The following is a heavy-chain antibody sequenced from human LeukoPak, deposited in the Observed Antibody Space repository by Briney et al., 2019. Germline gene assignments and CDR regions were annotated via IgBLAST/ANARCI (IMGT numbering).Heavy chain of an antibody. V-gene: IGHV4-34*01. CDR2: INHSGST. Sequence: PSETLSLTCAVYGGSFSGYYWSWIRQPPGKGLEWIGEINHSGSTNYNPSLKSRVTISVDTSKNQFSLKLSSVTAADTAVYYCARRPVWFGELNGMDVWGQGTTVTVSS. J-gene: IGHJ6*02. CDR3: ARRPVWFGELNGMDV. D-gene: IGHD3-10*01. CDR1: GGSFSGYY.